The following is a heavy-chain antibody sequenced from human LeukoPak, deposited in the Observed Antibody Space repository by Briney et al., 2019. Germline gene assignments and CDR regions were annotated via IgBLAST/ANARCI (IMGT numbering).Heavy chain of an antibody. D-gene: IGHD1-26*01. Sequence: SVKVSCKASGGTFSSYAISWVRQAPGQGLEWMGGIIPIFGTANYAQKLQGRVTMTTDTSTSTAYMELRSLRSDDTAVYYCAREINSGSLGYWGQGTLVTVSS. CDR2: IIPIFGTA. CDR1: GGTFSSYA. V-gene: IGHV1-69*05. CDR3: AREINSGSLGY. J-gene: IGHJ4*02.